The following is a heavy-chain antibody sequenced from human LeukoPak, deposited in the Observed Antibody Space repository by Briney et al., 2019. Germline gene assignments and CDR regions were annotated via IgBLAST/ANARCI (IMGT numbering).Heavy chain of an antibody. CDR1: GFTFSSYW. Sequence: GGSLRLSCAASGFTFSSYWMSWVRQAPGKGLEWVANIKQDGSEKNYVDSVKGRFTISRDNAKNSLNLQMNSLRAEDTAVYYCARDPLHNYGSGSYYEYWGQGTLVTVSS. J-gene: IGHJ4*02. D-gene: IGHD3-10*01. V-gene: IGHV3-7*01. CDR3: ARDPLHNYGSGSYYEY. CDR2: IKQDGSEK.